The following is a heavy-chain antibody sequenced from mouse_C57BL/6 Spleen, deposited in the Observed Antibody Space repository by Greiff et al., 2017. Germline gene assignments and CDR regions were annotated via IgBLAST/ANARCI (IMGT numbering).Heavy chain of an antibody. Sequence: QVQLKQPGAELVRPGSSLKLSCTASGYTFTSYWMAWVQQTPGQGLEWIGNIYPSDSYTHYHQKFKDKATFTVDKSHSTPYLQLSRLTSEDSAVLYSAREAGVYYDSSYAWYAMDYWGKGTSVTVSS. J-gene: IGHJ4*01. V-gene: IGHV1-61*01. CDR1: GYTFTSYW. D-gene: IGHD1-1*01. CDR3: AREAGVYYDSSYAWYAMDY. CDR2: IYPSDSYT.